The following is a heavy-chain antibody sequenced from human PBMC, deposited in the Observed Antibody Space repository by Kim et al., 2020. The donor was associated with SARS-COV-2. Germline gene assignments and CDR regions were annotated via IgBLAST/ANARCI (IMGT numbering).Heavy chain of an antibody. D-gene: IGHD3-22*01. V-gene: IGHV3-30*18. CDR2: ISYDGSNK. J-gene: IGHJ6*02. CDR1: GFTFSSYG. CDR3: AKDGHDSSGPQWVGDYYGMDV. Sequence: GGSLRLSCAASGFTFSSYGMHWVRQAPDKGLEWVAVISYDGSNKYYADSVKGRFTISRDNSKNTLYLQMNSLRAEDTAVYYCAKDGHDSSGPQWVGDYYGMDVWGQGTTVTVSS.